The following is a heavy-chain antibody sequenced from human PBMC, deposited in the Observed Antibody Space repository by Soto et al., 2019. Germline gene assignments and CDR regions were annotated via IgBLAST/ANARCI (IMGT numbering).Heavy chain of an antibody. CDR2: TSYDGSNK. D-gene: IGHD3-3*01. V-gene: IGHV3-30-3*01. Sequence: GGSLRLSCAASGFTFSSYAMHWVRQAPGKGLEWVAVTSYDGSNKYYADSVKGRVTISRDNSKNTLYLQMNSLRAEDTAVYYCARALDFWSAYFDYWGQESLVTVSS. CDR3: ARALDFWSAYFDY. CDR1: GFTFSSYA. J-gene: IGHJ4*02.